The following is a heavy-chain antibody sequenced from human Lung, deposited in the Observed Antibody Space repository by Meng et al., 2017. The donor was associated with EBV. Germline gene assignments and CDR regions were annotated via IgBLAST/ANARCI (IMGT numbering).Heavy chain of an antibody. V-gene: IGHV3-30-3*01. CDR1: GFDFDPYA. J-gene: IGHJ5*02. CDR3: AIIPYSNA. CDR2: ISDTGHNK. D-gene: IGHD4-11*01. Sequence: VQLGVSGGGGVQPGRSLRLTGSAAGFDFDPYAVHWVRQAPGKGLEWVAVISDTGHNKYFADSVRGRFTISRDNSKNMVSLQMNSLRPGDTVTYYCAIIPYSNAWGQGTLVTVSS.